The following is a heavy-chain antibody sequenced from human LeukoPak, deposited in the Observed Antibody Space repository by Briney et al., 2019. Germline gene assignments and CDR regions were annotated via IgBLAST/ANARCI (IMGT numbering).Heavy chain of an antibody. CDR2: INAGNGNI. J-gene: IGHJ4*02. D-gene: IGHD3-10*01. CDR1: GYTFTSYA. Sequence: ASVKVSCKASGYTFTSYAMHWVRQAPGQRLEWMGWINAGNGNIKYSQKFQGRVTITRDTSASTAYMELSSLRSEDTAVYYCARDLTMVRGVPPGYWGQGTLVTVSS. CDR3: ARDLTMVRGVPPGY. V-gene: IGHV1-3*01.